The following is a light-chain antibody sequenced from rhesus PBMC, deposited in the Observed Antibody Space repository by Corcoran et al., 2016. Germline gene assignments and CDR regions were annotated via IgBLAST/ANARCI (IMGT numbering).Light chain of an antibody. V-gene: IGKV1-25*01. J-gene: IGKJ1*01. CDR2: YAT. CDR3: QQYNSLPWT. Sequence: DIQMTQSPSSVSASVGDRVTITCRASQGISSYLAWYQQKLGEAPKLLIYYATTLESGVPSRFSGSGSGTEFTLTISSPQPEDFATYYCQQYNSLPWTFGQGTKVEIK. CDR1: QGISSY.